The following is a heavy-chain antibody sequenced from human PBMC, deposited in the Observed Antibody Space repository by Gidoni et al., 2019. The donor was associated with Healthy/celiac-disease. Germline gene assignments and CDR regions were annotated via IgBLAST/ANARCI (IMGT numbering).Heavy chain of an antibody. D-gene: IGHD6-13*01. J-gene: IGHJ4*02. Sequence: QVQLQESGPGLVKPSQTLSLTCTVSGGSISSGSYYWSWIRPPAGKGLEWIGRIYTSGSTNYNPSLKSRVTISVDTSKNQFSLKLSSVTAADTAVYYCARGSFRLSDVAAAAPFDYWGQGTLVTVSS. CDR2: IYTSGST. CDR3: ARGSFRLSDVAAAAPFDY. V-gene: IGHV4-61*02. CDR1: GGSISSGSYY.